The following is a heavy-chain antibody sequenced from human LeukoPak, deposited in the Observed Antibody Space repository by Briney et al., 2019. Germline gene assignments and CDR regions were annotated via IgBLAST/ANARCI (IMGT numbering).Heavy chain of an antibody. CDR3: AKDPEPRSTVSYYFDY. V-gene: IGHV3-21*04. J-gene: IGHJ4*02. CDR1: GFTFSSYS. D-gene: IGHD4-17*01. CDR2: ITSRSSYI. Sequence: GGSLRLSCAASGFTFSSYSMTWVRQAPGKGLEWVSSITSRSSYIYYADSVKGRFTISRDNAKNSLYLQMNSLRAEDTAVYYCAKDPEPRSTVSYYFDYWGQGTLVTVSS.